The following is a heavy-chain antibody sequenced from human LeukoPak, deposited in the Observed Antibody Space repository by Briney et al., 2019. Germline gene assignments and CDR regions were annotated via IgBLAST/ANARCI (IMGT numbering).Heavy chain of an antibody. Sequence: GASVKVSCKVSGYTLTELSMHWVRQAPGKGLEWMGGFDPEDGETIYAQKFQGRVTMTEDTSTDTAYMELSSLRSEDTAVYYCARSKDSYYDSSGYQGGVDYWGQGTLVTVSS. CDR1: GYTLTELS. V-gene: IGHV1-24*01. D-gene: IGHD3-22*01. CDR2: FDPEDGET. J-gene: IGHJ4*02. CDR3: ARSKDSYYDSSGYQGGVDY.